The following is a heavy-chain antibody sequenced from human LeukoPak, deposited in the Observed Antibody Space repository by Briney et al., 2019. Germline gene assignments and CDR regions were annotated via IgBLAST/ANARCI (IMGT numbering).Heavy chain of an antibody. V-gene: IGHV3-74*03. CDR3: ARRVDATRWFDP. J-gene: IGHJ5*02. CDR2: INSDGTTT. D-gene: IGHD2-15*01. CDR1: GFTFSNYF. Sequence: GGSLRLSCAASGFTFSNYFMHWVRQAPRKGLVWVSRINSDGTTTMYADSVKGRFTIPRDNAKNTLYLQMNSLRDEDTAVYYCARRVDATRWFDPWGQGTLVAVSS.